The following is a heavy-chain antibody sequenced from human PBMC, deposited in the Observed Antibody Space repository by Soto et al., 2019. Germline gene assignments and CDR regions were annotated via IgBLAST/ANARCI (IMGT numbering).Heavy chain of an antibody. V-gene: IGHV3-48*03. CDR1: GFGFSNYE. J-gene: IGHJ4*02. D-gene: IGHD2-2*02. Sequence: EVQLVESGGGLVQPGGSLRLSCAASGFGFSNYEMNWVRQAPGKGLEWVSYITSSGGATMYADSVKGRFNISRDNANDSLYLQMNSLRVEDTAVSYCARGDCKTSCYIGFWGQGALVTVSS. CDR2: ITSSGGAT. CDR3: ARGDCKTSCYIGF.